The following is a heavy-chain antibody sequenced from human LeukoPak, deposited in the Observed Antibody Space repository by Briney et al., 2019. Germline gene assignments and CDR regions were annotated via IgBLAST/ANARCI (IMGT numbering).Heavy chain of an antibody. CDR2: ISSNGGST. D-gene: IGHD1/OR15-1a*01. V-gene: IGHV3-64*01. Sequence: GGSLRLSCAASGFTFSSYAMHWVRQAPGKGLEYVSAISSNGGSTYYANSVKGRFTISRDNSKNTLYLQMGSLRAEDMAVYYCARDGLEQDYYYMDVWGKGTTVTVSS. J-gene: IGHJ6*03. CDR1: GFTFSSYA. CDR3: ARDGLEQDYYYMDV.